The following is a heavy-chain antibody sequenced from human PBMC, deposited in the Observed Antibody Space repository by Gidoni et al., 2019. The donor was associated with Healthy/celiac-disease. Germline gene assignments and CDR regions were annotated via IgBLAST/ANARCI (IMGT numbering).Heavy chain of an antibody. Sequence: EVQLVESGGGLVQPGGSLRLSCAASGFTFSSYSMNWVRQAPGKGLGWVSYISSSSSTIYYADSVKVRFTISRDNAKNSLYLQMNRLSDGDTAVYYCARAEIGMATNKNPPDYWGQGTLVTVSS. V-gene: IGHV3-48*02. CDR3: ARAEIGMATNKNPPDY. CDR2: ISSSSSTI. J-gene: IGHJ4*02. CDR1: GFTFSSYS. D-gene: IGHD5-12*01.